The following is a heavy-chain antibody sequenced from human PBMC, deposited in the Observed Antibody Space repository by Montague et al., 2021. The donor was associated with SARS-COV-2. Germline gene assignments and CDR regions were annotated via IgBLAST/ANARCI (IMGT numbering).Heavy chain of an antibody. V-gene: IGHV3-7*01. Sequence: SLRLSCAASGFIFGDCWMSWVRQAPGKGLEWVANIKLDGSEEYYMDSVKGRFTVSGDNAKNSLYLQMNSLRAEDTAVYYCARATLYMDVWGKGTTVTVSS. CDR1: GFIFGDCW. CDR3: ARATLYMDV. J-gene: IGHJ6*03. CDR2: IKLDGSEE.